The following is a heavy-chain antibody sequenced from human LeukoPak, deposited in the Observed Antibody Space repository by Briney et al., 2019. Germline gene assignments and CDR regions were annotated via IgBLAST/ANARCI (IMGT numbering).Heavy chain of an antibody. CDR1: GGSISSSSYY. CDR3: ARQEAYSSSWHHFDY. Sequence: SETLSLTCTVSGGSISSSSYYWGWIRQPPGKGLEWIGSIYYSGSTYYSPSLKSRVTISVDTSKNQFSLKLSSVTAADTAVYYCARQEAYSSSWHHFDYWGQGTLVTVSS. CDR2: IYYSGST. J-gene: IGHJ4*02. D-gene: IGHD6-13*01. V-gene: IGHV4-39*01.